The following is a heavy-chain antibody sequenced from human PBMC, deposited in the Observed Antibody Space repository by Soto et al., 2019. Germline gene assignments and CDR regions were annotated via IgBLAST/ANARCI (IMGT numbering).Heavy chain of an antibody. Sequence: VMVSCSAAGGTFSSCSSSCGGQAPGQGLEWMGGIIAIFGTANYAQKVQGRVTITADESTSTAYMELSSLRSEDTAVYYCARKYYPVSYFDYWGQGTLVTVSS. CDR1: GGTFSSCS. J-gene: IGHJ4*02. V-gene: IGHV1-69*01. CDR3: ARKYYPVSYFDY. CDR2: IIAIFGTA. D-gene: IGHD3-16*01.